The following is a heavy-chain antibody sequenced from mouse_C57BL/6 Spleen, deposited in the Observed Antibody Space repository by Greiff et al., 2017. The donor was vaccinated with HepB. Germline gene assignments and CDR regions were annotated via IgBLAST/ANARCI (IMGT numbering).Heavy chain of an antibody. J-gene: IGHJ1*03. D-gene: IGHD1-1*01. CDR2: IHPNSGST. Sequence: QVQLQQSGAELVKPGASVKLSCKASGYTFTSYWMHWVKQRPGQGLEWIGMIHPNSGSTNYNEKFKSKATLTVDKSSSTAYMQLSSLTSEDSAVYYCARFYYYGSEGYFDVWGTGTTVTVSS. CDR3: ARFYYYGSEGYFDV. V-gene: IGHV1-64*01. CDR1: GYTFTSYW.